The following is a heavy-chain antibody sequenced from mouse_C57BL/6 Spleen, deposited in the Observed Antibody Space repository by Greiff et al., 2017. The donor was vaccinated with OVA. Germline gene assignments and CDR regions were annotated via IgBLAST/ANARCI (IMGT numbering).Heavy chain of an antibody. CDR1: GFTFSSYA. CDR2: ISDGGSYT. CDR3: AREDYYYFDY. Sequence: VKLMESGGGLVKPGGSLKLSCAASGFTFSSYAMSWVRQTPEKRLEWVATISDGGSYTYYPDNVKGRFTISRDNAKNNLYLQMSHLKSEDTAMYYCAREDYYYFDYWGQGTTLTVSS. D-gene: IGHD1-1*01. V-gene: IGHV5-4*01. J-gene: IGHJ2*01.